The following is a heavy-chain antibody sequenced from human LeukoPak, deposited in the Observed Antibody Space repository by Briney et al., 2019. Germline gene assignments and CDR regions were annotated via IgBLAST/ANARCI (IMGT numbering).Heavy chain of an antibody. CDR2: INPNSGGT. D-gene: IGHD3-3*01. V-gene: IGHV1-2*04. J-gene: IGHJ1*01. CDR3: AQAIFGTKWYFQH. Sequence: ASVKVSCKASGYTFTGYYMHWVRQAPGQGLEWMGWINPNSGGTNYAQKFQGWVTMTRDTSISTAYMELSRLRSDDTAVYYCAQAIFGTKWYFQHWGQGTLVTVSS. CDR1: GYTFTGYY.